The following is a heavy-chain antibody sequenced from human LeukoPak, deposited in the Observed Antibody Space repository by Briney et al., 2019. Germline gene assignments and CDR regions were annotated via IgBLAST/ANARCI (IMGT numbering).Heavy chain of an antibody. CDR2: ISYDGSNK. Sequence: GGSLRLSCAASGFTFSSYAMHWVRQAPGKGLEWVAVISYDGSNKCYADSVKGRFTISRDNSKNTLYLEMSSLRVEDTAVYYCAKASVVVPATMAHWGQGTLVTVSS. CDR1: GFTFSSYA. J-gene: IGHJ4*02. D-gene: IGHD2-2*01. V-gene: IGHV3-30-3*01. CDR3: AKASVVVPATMAH.